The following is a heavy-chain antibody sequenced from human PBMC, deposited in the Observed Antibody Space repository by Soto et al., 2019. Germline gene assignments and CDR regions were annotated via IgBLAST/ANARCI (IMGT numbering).Heavy chain of an antibody. Sequence: PSETLSLTCTVTGDSISSRSYYWGWIRQPPGKGLEWIGFIYSSGSTNYNPSLKSRVTMSVDTSKNQFSLKLRSVIVADTAVYHCARFVRSCSGTTCYTRADVWGQGTTVTVSS. CDR2: IYSSGST. CDR3: ARFVRSCSGTTCYTRADV. D-gene: IGHD2-2*02. J-gene: IGHJ6*02. V-gene: IGHV4-61*05. CDR1: GDSISSRSYY.